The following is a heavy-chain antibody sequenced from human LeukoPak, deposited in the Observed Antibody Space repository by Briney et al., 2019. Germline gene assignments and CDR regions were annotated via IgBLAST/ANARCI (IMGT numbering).Heavy chain of an antibody. D-gene: IGHD3-22*01. CDR1: GFTFSSCW. Sequence: PGGSLRLSCAASGFTFSSCWMHWVRQAPGRGLVWVSRIKSDGSTNYADSVKGRFTISRDNAKNTVSLQMNSLRAEDTGVYYCARAPSEIGGYYPEYFRHWGQGTLVTVSS. CDR3: ARAPSEIGGYYPEYFRH. J-gene: IGHJ1*01. CDR2: IKSDGST. V-gene: IGHV3-74*01.